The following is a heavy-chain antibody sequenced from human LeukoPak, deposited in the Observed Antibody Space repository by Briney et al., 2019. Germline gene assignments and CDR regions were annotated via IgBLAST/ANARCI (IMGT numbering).Heavy chain of an antibody. CDR1: GGSISSSNW. Sequence: PSETLSLTCAVSGGSISSSNWWTWVRQPPGKGLEWIGEIYHSGSTNYNPSLKSRVTISVDKSKNQFSLKLSSVTAADTAVYYRARGMYDILTGYPWYFDLWGRGTLVTVSS. D-gene: IGHD3-9*01. CDR3: ARGMYDILTGYPWYFDL. CDR2: IYHSGST. V-gene: IGHV4-4*02. J-gene: IGHJ2*01.